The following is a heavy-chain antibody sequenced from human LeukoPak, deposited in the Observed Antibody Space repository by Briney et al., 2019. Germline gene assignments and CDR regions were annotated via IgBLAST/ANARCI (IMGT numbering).Heavy chain of an antibody. CDR1: GFTFSSYA. Sequence: GGSLRLYCAASGFTFSSYAMHWVRQAPGKGLEWVAVISYDGSNKYYADSVKGRFTISRDNSKNTLYLQMNSLRAEDTAVYYCARLVDGYLFDYWGQGTLVTVSS. J-gene: IGHJ4*02. D-gene: IGHD5-12*01. CDR2: ISYDGSNK. V-gene: IGHV3-30-3*01. CDR3: ARLVDGYLFDY.